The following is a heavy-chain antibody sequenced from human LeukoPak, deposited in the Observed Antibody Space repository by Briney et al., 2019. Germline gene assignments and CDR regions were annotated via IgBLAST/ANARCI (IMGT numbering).Heavy chain of an antibody. CDR1: GFTFSTYW. J-gene: IGHJ6*02. CDR3: AKNLYCGGGSCYPSALGMDV. Sequence: GGSLRLSCAASGFTFSTYWMSWVRQAPGKGLEWVANIKQDGSEKYYVDSVKGRFTISRDNAKNSLYLQMNSLRAEDTAVYYCAKNLYCGGGSCYPSALGMDVWGQGTTVTVSS. D-gene: IGHD2-15*01. CDR2: IKQDGSEK. V-gene: IGHV3-7*03.